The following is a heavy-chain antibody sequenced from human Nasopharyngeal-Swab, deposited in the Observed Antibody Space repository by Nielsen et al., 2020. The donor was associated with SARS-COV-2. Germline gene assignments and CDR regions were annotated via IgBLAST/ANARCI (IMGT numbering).Heavy chain of an antibody. V-gene: IGHV7-4-1*02. D-gene: IGHD3-16*01. CDR2: INTNTGNP. CDR3: ARDLVRLGYY. Sequence: ASVKVSCKTSGYTFTNYAMNWVRQAPGQGLEWMGWINTNTGNPMYAQGFTGRFVFSLDTSDSTAYLQISSLKAEDTAVYYCARDLVRLGYYWGQGTLVTVSS. CDR1: GYTFTNYA. J-gene: IGHJ4*02.